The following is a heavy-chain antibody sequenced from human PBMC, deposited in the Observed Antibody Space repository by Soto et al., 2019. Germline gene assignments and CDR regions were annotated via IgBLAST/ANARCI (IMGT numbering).Heavy chain of an antibody. CDR2: ISGGGGST. CDR3: AKDPAYSYGYPHDY. D-gene: IGHD5-18*01. V-gene: IGHV3-23*01. J-gene: IGHJ4*02. CDR1: GFTFSSYA. Sequence: GGSLRLSCVASGFTFSSYAMSWVRQAPGKGLEWVSAISGGGGSTSYADSVKGRFTISRDNSKNTLYLQINSLRAEDTAVYYCAKDPAYSYGYPHDYWGQGTLVTVSS.